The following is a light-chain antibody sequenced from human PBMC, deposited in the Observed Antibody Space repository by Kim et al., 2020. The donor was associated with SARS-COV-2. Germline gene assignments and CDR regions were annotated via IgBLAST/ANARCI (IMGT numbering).Light chain of an antibody. Sequence: SPGEGAPLSSRASQSVNGRFLAWYQQKPGQAPRLLIYGASTRATGIPDRFSGSGSGTDFTLTISRLEPEDFAMYYCQQYDSSVWTFGQGTKVDIK. CDR3: QQYDSSVWT. CDR2: GAS. CDR1: QSVNGRF. V-gene: IGKV3-20*01. J-gene: IGKJ1*01.